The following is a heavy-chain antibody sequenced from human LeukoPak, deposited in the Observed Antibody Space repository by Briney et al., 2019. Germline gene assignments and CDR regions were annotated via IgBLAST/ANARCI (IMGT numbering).Heavy chain of an antibody. D-gene: IGHD6-13*01. CDR1: GGSFSGYY. Sequence: PSETLSLTCAVYGGSFSGYYWSWIRQPPGKGLEWIGEINHSGSTNYNPSLKSRVTISVDTSKNQFSLKLSSVTAADTAVYYCARVSSSSWSDHDAFDIWGQGTMVTVSS. V-gene: IGHV4-34*01. J-gene: IGHJ3*02. CDR3: ARVSSSSWSDHDAFDI. CDR2: INHSGST.